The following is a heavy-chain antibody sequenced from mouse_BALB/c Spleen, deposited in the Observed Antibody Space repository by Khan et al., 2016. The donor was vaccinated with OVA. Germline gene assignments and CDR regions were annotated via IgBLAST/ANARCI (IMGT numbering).Heavy chain of an antibody. J-gene: IGHJ3*01. CDR1: GYTFTDYI. Sequence: QVQLKESGPELVKPGASVKMSCKASGYTFTDYIINWVKQRTGQGLEWIGDIYPGSASTYYNEKFKGKATLTADKSSNTVYMQLSSLTSEASAVYFCARSGYGTFAYWGQGTLVTVSA. D-gene: IGHD2-10*02. CDR2: IYPGSAST. V-gene: IGHV1-77*01. CDR3: ARSGYGTFAY.